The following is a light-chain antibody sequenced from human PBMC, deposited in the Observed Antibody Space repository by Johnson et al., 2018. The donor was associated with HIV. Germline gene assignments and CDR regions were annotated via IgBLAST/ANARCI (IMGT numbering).Light chain of an antibody. CDR1: SSNIGNNY. CDR2: ETN. V-gene: IGLV1-51*01. Sequence: QSVLTQPPSVSAAPGQKVTISCSGSSSNIGNNYVSWYQQLPGTAPKLLIYETNKRPSEIPDRFSGSKSGTSATLGITGLQTEDEAEYYCGTWDSSLSAYVFGTWTKVTVL. J-gene: IGLJ1*01. CDR3: GTWDSSLSAYV.